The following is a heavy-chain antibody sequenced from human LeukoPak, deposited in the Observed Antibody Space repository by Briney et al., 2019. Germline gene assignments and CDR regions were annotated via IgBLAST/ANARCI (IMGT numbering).Heavy chain of an antibody. CDR3: ARGYRDFYYYLDV. D-gene: IGHD4-11*01. V-gene: IGHV4-59*01. Sequence: SETLSLTCTVSDGSISSYYWSWIRQPPGKGLEWIGYVYYGGNTKKNPSLKSRATISADTSMNQFSLNLSSATAADTAVYYCARGYRDFYYYLDVWGKGTTVTVSS. CDR2: VYYGGNT. J-gene: IGHJ6*03. CDR1: DGSISSYY.